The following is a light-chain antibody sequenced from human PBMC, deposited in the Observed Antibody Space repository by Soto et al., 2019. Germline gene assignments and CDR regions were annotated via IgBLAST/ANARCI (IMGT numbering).Light chain of an antibody. Sequence: QSVLTQPPSASGTPGQSVTISCSGSSSNIGSITVNWSQQLPGTAPKLLIYSHNLRPSGVPDRFSGSKSGTSASLAISGLQSEDEADYYCSAWDDSLHTVLFGGGTKLTVL. CDR2: SHN. CDR3: SAWDDSLHTVL. J-gene: IGLJ2*01. V-gene: IGLV1-44*01. CDR1: SSNIGSIT.